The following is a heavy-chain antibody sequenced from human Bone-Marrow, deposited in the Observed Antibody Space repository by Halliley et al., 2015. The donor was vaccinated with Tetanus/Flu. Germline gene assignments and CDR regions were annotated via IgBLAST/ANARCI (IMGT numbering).Heavy chain of an antibody. D-gene: IGHD1-26*01. J-gene: IGHJ4*02. CDR3: AKALKRLFGATESDY. Sequence: SLRLSCAASGFTFTTYGMHWVRQAPGKGLEWVAVISYDGSYTYYADSVKGRFTISRDNSQNTLYLQMNSLRAEDTAVYYCAKALKRLFGATESDYWGQGTLVTVSS. V-gene: IGHV3-30*18. CDR1: GFTFTTYG. CDR2: ISYDGSYT.